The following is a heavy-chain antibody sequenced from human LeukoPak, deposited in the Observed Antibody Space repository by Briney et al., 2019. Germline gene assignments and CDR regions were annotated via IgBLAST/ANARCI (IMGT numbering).Heavy chain of an antibody. V-gene: IGHV1-69*01. Sequence: GSSVKVSCKASGCTFSSYAISWVRQAPGQGLEWMGGIIPIFGTANYAQKFQGRVTITADESTSTAYMELSSLRSEDTAVYYCARASRDGYNPGGNFDYWGQGTLVTVSS. CDR2: IIPIFGTA. D-gene: IGHD5-24*01. CDR1: GCTFSSYA. J-gene: IGHJ4*02. CDR3: ARASRDGYNPGGNFDY.